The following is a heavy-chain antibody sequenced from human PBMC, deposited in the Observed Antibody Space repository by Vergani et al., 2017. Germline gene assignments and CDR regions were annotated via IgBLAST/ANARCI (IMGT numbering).Heavy chain of an antibody. CDR2: IYYSGST. Sequence: QVQLQESGPGLVKPSETLSLTCTVSGGSISSYYWSWIRQPPGKGLEWIGYIYYSGSTNYNPSLKSRVTISVDTSKNQFSLKLSSVTAADTAVYYCARGLRLRKPEYSSSSLYWGQGTLVTVSS. V-gene: IGHV4-59*01. J-gene: IGHJ4*02. D-gene: IGHD6-13*01. CDR3: ARGLRLRKPEYSSSSLY. CDR1: GGSISSYY.